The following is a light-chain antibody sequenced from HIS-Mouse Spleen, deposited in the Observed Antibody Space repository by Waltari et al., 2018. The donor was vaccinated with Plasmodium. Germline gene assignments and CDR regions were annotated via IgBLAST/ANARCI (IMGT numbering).Light chain of an antibody. Sequence: IVMTQSPATLSVSPGERPTLSCRASQSVSSNFAWYQQKPGQAPSLLIYGASTRATGIPARFSGSGSGTEFTLTISSLQSEDFAVYYCQQYNNWSFTFGPGTKVDIE. V-gene: IGKV3-15*01. CDR2: GAS. J-gene: IGKJ3*01. CDR1: QSVSSN. CDR3: QQYNNWSFT.